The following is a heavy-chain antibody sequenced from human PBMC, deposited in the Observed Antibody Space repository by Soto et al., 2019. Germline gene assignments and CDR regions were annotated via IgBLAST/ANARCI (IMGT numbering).Heavy chain of an antibody. V-gene: IGHV3-30*03. D-gene: IGHD6-6*01. Sequence: GGSLRLSCAASGFTFSTCVMHWVRQAPGKGLEWVAVLGYDGSNKFYADSVKGRFTISRDNSKNTLYLQMNSLRPEDTAVYYCATPGYSSSSRWFDPWGQGTLVTVSS. CDR2: LGYDGSNK. CDR3: ATPGYSSSSRWFDP. CDR1: GFTFSTCV. J-gene: IGHJ5*02.